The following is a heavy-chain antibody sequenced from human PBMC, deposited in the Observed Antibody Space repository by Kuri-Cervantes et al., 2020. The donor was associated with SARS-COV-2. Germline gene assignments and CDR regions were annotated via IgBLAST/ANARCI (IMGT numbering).Heavy chain of an antibody. V-gene: IGHV3-7*05. D-gene: IGHD3-3*01. J-gene: IGHJ4*02. Sequence: GESLKISCAASGFTVSSNYMSWVRQAPGKGLEWVANIKQDGSEKYYVDSVKGRFTISRDNAKNSLYLQMNSLRAEDTAVYYCARFGIRITIFGVPKGFDYWGQGTLVTVSS. CDR3: ARFGIRITIFGVPKGFDY. CDR1: GFTVSSNY. CDR2: IKQDGSEK.